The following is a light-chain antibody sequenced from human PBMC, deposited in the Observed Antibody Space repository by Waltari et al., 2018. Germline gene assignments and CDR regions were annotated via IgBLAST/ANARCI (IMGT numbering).Light chain of an antibody. J-gene: IGLJ2*01. CDR3: SSYISSDTLEL. V-gene: IGLV2-14*03. CDR1: SSDVGGYNY. Sequence: HSALTQPASVSGSPGQSITISCTGTSSDVGGYNYVSWYQQHPGKAPKLMIYDVSNRPSGVSTRFSGSKSVNTASLTISGLQAEDEADYYCSSYISSDTLELFGGGTSLTVL. CDR2: DVS.